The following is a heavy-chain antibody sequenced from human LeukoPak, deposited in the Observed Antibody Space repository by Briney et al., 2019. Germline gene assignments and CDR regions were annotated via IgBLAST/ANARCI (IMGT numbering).Heavy chain of an antibody. D-gene: IGHD5-24*01. CDR3: ARDHGMATIIYFDY. V-gene: IGHV1-2*02. J-gene: IGHJ4*02. CDR1: GYTFTGYY. CDR2: INPNSGGT. Sequence: ASAKVSCKASGYTFTGYYMHWVRQAPGQGLEWMGWINPNSGGTNYAQKFQGRVTMTRDTSISTAYMELSRLRSDDTAVYYCARDHGMATIIYFDYWGQGTLVTVSS.